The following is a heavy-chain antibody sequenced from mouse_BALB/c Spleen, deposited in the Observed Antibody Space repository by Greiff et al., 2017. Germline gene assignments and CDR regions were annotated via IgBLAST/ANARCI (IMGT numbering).Heavy chain of an antibody. CDR3: ARSNYGSMDY. D-gene: IGHD1-1*01. CDR2: INPGSGGT. CDR1: GYAFTNYL. V-gene: IGHV1-54*01. Sequence: QVQLQQSGAELVRPGTSVKVSCKASGYAFTNYLIEWVKQRPGQGLEWIGVINPGSGGTNYNEKFKGKATLTADKSSSTAYMQLSSLTSDDSAVYFWARSNYGSMDYWGQGTSVTVSS. J-gene: IGHJ4*01.